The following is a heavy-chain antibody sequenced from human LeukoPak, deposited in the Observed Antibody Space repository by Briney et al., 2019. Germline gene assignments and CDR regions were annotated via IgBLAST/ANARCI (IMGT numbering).Heavy chain of an antibody. CDR2: ISSSSSYI. J-gene: IGHJ6*03. CDR3: ARVGSSSWYYYYYMDV. D-gene: IGHD6-13*01. CDR1: GFTFSSYS. V-gene: IGHV3-21*01. Sequence: PGGSLRLSCAASGFTFSSYSMNWVRQAPGKGLEWVSSISSSSSYIYYADSVKGRFTISRDNAKNSLYLQMNSLRAEDTAVYYCARVGSSSWYYYYYMDVWGKGTTVTVSS.